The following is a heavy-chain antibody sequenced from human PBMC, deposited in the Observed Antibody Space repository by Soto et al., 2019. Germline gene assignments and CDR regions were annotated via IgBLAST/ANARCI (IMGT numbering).Heavy chain of an antibody. CDR3: ARDQRGSGAYGMDV. V-gene: IGHV3-21*01. Sequence: GGSLRLSCAASGFTFSSYSMNWVRQAPGKGLEWVSSISSSSSYIYYADSVKGRFTISRDNAKNSLYLQMNSLRAEDTAVYYCARDQRGSGAYGMDVWGQGTTVTVPS. J-gene: IGHJ6*02. CDR2: ISSSSSYI. CDR1: GFTFSSYS. D-gene: IGHD3-10*01.